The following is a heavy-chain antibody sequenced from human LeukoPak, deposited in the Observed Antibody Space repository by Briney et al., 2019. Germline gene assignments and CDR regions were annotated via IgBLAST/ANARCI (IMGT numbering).Heavy chain of an antibody. CDR1: GGSISSYY. J-gene: IGHJ5*02. CDR3: ARPKEESSNWYGNWFEP. V-gene: IGHV4-59*01. D-gene: IGHD6-13*01. Sequence: SETLSLTCTVSGGSISSYYWSWIRQPPGKGLGWIGFIYYSGSTNYNPSLKSRVIMSVDTSKNQFSLKLSSVTAADTAVYYCARPKEESSNWYGNWFEPWGQGTLVTVSS. CDR2: IYYSGST.